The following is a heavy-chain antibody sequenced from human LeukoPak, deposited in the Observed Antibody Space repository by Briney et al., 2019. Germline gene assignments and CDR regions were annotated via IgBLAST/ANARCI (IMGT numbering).Heavy chain of an antibody. CDR2: INHSGST. V-gene: IGHV4-34*01. D-gene: IGHD4/OR15-4a*01. CDR1: GGSFSGYY. CDR3: ARDLYGGLFDY. Sequence: SETLSLTCAVYGGSFSGYYWNWIRQPPGNGLEWIGEINHSGSTNYNPSLKSRVTMSVDTSKNQIPLKLNSVTAADTAVYYCARDLYGGLFDYWGQGTLVTVSS. J-gene: IGHJ4*02.